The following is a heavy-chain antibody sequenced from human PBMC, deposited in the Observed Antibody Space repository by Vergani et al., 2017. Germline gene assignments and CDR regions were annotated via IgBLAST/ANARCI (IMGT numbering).Heavy chain of an antibody. CDR1: GGTFSSYA. J-gene: IGHJ6*02. Sequence: QVQLVQSGAEVKKPGSSVKVSCKASGGTFSSYAISWVRQAPGQGLEWMGRLIPILGIANYAQKFQGRVTITADKSTSTAYMELSSLRSEDTAVYYCARVLPSGNPGALDIWGQGTTVTVSS. CDR2: LIPILGIA. CDR3: ARVLPSGNPGALDI. D-gene: IGHD2-2*03. V-gene: IGHV1-69*04.